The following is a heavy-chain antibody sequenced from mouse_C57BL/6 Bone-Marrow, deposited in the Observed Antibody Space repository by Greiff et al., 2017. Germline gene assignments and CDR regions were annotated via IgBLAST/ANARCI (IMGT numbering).Heavy chain of an antibody. Sequence: EVKLQESGAELVRPGASVKLSCTASGFNIKDDYMHWVKQRPEQGLEWIGWIDPENGDTEYASKFQGKATITADTSSNTAYLQLSSLTSEDTAVYYCTTMVTPFAYWGQGTLVTVSA. CDR1: GFNIKDDY. V-gene: IGHV14-4*01. J-gene: IGHJ3*01. D-gene: IGHD2-2*01. CDR2: IDPENGDT. CDR3: TTMVTPFAY.